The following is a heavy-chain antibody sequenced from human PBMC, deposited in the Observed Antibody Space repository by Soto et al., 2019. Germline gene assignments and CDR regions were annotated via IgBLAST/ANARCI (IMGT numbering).Heavy chain of an antibody. J-gene: IGHJ6*02. CDR1: GFTFSNAW. V-gene: IGHV3-15*01. CDR3: TTDSGLAGGKQVLRYFDWLLKSGMDV. CDR2: IKSKTDGGTT. D-gene: IGHD3-9*01. Sequence: GGSLRLSCAASGFTFSNAWMSWVRQARWKWLEWVCGIKSKTDGGTTDYAAPVKGRFTISRDDSKNTLYLQMNSLKTEDTAVYYCTTDSGLAGGKQVLRYFDWLLKSGMDVWGQGTTVTVSS.